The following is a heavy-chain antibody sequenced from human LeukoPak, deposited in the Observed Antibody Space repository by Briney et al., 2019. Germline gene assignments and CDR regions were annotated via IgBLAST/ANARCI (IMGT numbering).Heavy chain of an antibody. D-gene: IGHD6-19*01. V-gene: IGHV3-30-3*01. CDR1: GFTFSSYA. CDR2: ISYDGSNK. Sequence: GGSLRLSCAASGFTFSSYAMHWVRQAPGKGLEWVAVISYDGSNKYYADSVKGRFTISRDNSKNTLYLQMNSLRAEDTAVYYCARDAVAGGDYWSQGTLVTVSS. J-gene: IGHJ4*02. CDR3: ARDAVAGGDY.